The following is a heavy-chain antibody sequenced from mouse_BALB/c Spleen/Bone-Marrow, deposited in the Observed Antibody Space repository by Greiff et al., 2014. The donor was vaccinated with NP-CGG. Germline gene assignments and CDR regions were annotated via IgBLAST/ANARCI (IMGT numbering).Heavy chain of an antibody. CDR2: IDPANGNT. J-gene: IGHJ2*01. CDR1: GFNIKDTY. CDR3: ARYYYGSSYFDY. Sequence: VPLPQSGAELVKPGASVKLSCTASGFNIKDTYIHWVKQRPEQGLEWIGRIDPANGNTKYDPKFQGKATITADTSSNTAYLQLSSLTSEDTAVYYCARYYYGSSYFDYWGQGTTLTVSS. D-gene: IGHD1-1*01. V-gene: IGHV14-3*02.